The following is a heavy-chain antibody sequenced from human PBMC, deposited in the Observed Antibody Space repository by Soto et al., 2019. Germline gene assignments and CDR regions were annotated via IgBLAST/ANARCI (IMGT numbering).Heavy chain of an antibody. CDR2: IWYDGSNK. CDR3: ARDPYDSSGYYYVNGMDV. CDR1: GFTFSSYG. D-gene: IGHD3-22*01. V-gene: IGHV3-33*01. Sequence: GGSLRLSCAASGFTFSSYGMHWVRQAPGKGLEWVAVIWYDGSNKYYADSVKGRFTISRDNSKNTLYLQMNSLRAEDTAVYYCARDPYDSSGYYYVNGMDVWGQGTTVTVSS. J-gene: IGHJ6*02.